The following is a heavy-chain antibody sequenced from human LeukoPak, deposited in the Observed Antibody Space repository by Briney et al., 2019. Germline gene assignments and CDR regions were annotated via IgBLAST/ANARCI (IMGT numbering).Heavy chain of an antibody. CDR2: ISGSGGST. D-gene: IGHD3-9*01. Sequence: PGGSLRLSCAASGFTFSSYAMSWVRQAPGKGLEWVSAISGSGGSTYYADSVKGRFTISRDNSKNTLYLQMNSLRAEDTAVYYCAKSQGGYFDWLRPDAFDIWGQGTMVTVSS. CDR3: AKSQGGYFDWLRPDAFDI. CDR1: GFTFSSYA. V-gene: IGHV3-23*01. J-gene: IGHJ3*02.